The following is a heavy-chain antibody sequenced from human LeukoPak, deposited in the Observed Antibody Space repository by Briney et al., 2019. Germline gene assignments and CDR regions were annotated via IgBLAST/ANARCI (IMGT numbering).Heavy chain of an antibody. CDR2: IHPGDSDT. CDR1: GYTFTSYW. V-gene: IGHV5-51*01. Sequence: GESLKISCKGSGYTFTSYWIGWVRQMPGKGLECMGIIHPGDSDTRYSPSFQGQVTISADKSISTAYLQWSCLKASDTAMYYCARSPWNSYDYWGQGTLVTVSS. J-gene: IGHJ4*02. CDR3: ARSPWNSYDY.